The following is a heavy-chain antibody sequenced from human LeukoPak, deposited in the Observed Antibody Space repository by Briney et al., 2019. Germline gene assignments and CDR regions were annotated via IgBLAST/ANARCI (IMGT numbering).Heavy chain of an antibody. V-gene: IGHV4-4*09. CDR1: GASITNSY. J-gene: IGHJ4*02. Sequence: SETLSLPCTVSGASITNSYWNWVRQPPGKGLEWIWYIYSNGNTNYTPSLKSRVTISLDVSKNQLSLTLTSVTAADTAVYYCANSYDGKIVPFDNWGQGALVAVSS. D-gene: IGHD4-23*01. CDR2: IYSNGNT. CDR3: ANSYDGKIVPFDN.